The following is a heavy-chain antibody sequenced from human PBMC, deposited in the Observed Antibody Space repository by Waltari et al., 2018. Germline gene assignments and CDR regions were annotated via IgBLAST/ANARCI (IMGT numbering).Heavy chain of an antibody. Sequence: QEQLVESGGGLVQPGKSLTVSCAASGFTFSRFGMHWVRQAPGQGLGWVAVLWFGGSTAFYADSVEGRFTISRDNSKNTLFLQMNSLRVDDTAIYYCAREAPITLVRGDPPDALDLWGQGTLVTVSS. CDR1: GFTFSRFG. J-gene: IGHJ3*01. CDR3: AREAPITLVRGDPPDALDL. V-gene: IGHV3-33*01. D-gene: IGHD3-10*01. CDR2: LWFGGSTA.